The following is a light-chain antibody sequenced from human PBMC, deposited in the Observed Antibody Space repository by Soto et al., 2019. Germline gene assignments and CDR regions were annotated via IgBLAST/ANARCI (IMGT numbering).Light chain of an antibody. CDR1: QSISSW. J-gene: IGKJ2*01. Sequence: DIQMTQSPSTLSASVGDRVTITCRASQSISSWLAWYQQKPGKAPQVLIYKASSLESGVPSRFSGSGSGTEFTLTISSLQPDDFATYYCQQYHSLHTLGQGTKLEI. V-gene: IGKV1-5*03. CDR2: KAS. CDR3: QQYHSLHT.